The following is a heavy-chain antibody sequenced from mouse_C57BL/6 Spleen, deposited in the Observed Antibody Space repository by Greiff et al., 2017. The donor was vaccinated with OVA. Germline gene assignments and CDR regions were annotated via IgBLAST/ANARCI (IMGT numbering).Heavy chain of an antibody. CDR3: ARSPTMVTTGFSY. Sequence: VQLQQPGAELVKPGASVKLSCKASGYTFTSYWMHWVKQRPGQGLEWIGMIHPNSGSTNYNEKFTSKATLTVDKSSSTAYMQLSSLTSEDSAVYDCARSPTMVTTGFSYWGQGTLVTVSA. V-gene: IGHV1-64*01. J-gene: IGHJ3*01. CDR2: IHPNSGST. CDR1: GYTFTSYW. D-gene: IGHD2-9*01.